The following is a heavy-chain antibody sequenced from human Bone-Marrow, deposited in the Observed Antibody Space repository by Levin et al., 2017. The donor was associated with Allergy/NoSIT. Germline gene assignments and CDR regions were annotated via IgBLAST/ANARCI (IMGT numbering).Heavy chain of an antibody. D-gene: IGHD5-18*01. CDR1: GYTFTDYY. Sequence: ASVKVSCKASGYTFTDYYVNWVRQAPGQGLEWMGWIKPDSGDTKYTQKFQGRVTMTRDTSINTIYMELSSLRADDTAVYYCAREKGEYSFGFYYSKYGMDVWGQGTTVTVSS. J-gene: IGHJ6*02. V-gene: IGHV1-2*02. CDR3: AREKGEYSFGFYYSKYGMDV. CDR2: IKPDSGDT.